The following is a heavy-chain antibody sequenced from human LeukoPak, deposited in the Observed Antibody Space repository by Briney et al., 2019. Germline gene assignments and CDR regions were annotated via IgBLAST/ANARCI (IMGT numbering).Heavy chain of an antibody. D-gene: IGHD2-2*03. V-gene: IGHV4-39*01. Sequence: SETLSLTCTVPGVSISSSSYYWGRIRQPPGKGLEWIGSIYYSGSTYYNPSLKSRVTISVDTSKNQFSLKLSSVTAADTAVYYCARSGYCSSTSCYFGWFDPWGQGTLVTVSS. CDR1: GVSISSSSYY. CDR2: IYYSGST. J-gene: IGHJ5*02. CDR3: ARSGYCSSTSCYFGWFDP.